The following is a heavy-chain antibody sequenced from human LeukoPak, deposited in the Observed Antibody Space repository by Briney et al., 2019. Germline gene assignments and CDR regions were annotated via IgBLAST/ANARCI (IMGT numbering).Heavy chain of an antibody. V-gene: IGHV1-8*01. D-gene: IGHD3-22*01. CDR2: MNPNSGNT. CDR3: AIASYYYDSSGPTGAFDI. CDR1: GYTFTSYD. Sequence: ASVKVSCKASGYTFTSYDINWVRQATGQGLEWMGWMNPNSGNTGYAQKFQGRVTMTRNTSISTAYMELSSLRSEDTAVYYCAIASYYYDSSGPTGAFDIWGQGTMVTVSS. J-gene: IGHJ3*02.